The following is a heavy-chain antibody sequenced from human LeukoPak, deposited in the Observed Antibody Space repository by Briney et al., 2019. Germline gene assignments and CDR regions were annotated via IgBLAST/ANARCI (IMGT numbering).Heavy chain of an antibody. CDR2: IYSSGEI. J-gene: IGHJ4*02. D-gene: IGHD6-19*01. Sequence: GGSLRLSCAASGFSVGDNYMSWVRQAPGKGLEWVSVIYSSGEIYYIESVEGRFTISRDNSKNILYLQMNTLRAEDTAVYYCASDHSGWLGLGYWGQGTLVSVSS. V-gene: IGHV3-53*01. CDR1: GFSVGDNY. CDR3: ASDHSGWLGLGY.